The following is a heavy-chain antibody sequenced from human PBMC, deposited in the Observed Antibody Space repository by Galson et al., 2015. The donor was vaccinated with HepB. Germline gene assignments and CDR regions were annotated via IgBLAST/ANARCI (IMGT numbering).Heavy chain of an antibody. J-gene: IGHJ4*02. CDR1: GFTFSSYA. Sequence: SLRLSCAASGFTFSSYAMSWVRQAPGKGLEWVSAISGSGGSTYYADSVKGRFTISRDNSKNTLYLQMNSLRAEDTAVYYCAKDRRFPGREWLLGYFDYWGQGTLVTVSS. CDR2: ISGSGGST. D-gene: IGHD3-3*01. V-gene: IGHV3-23*01. CDR3: AKDRRFPGREWLLGYFDY.